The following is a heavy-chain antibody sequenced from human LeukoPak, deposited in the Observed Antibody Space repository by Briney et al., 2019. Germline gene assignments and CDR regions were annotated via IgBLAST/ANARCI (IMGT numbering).Heavy chain of an antibody. J-gene: IGHJ4*02. CDR2: IIPILGIA. CDR1: GGTFSSYA. V-gene: IGHV1-69*04. D-gene: IGHD1-26*01. Sequence: SVKVSCKASGGTFSSYAISWVRQAPGQGLEWMGRIIPILGIANYAQKFQGRVTFTADKSTSTAYMELSSLRSEDTAVYYCAREDGTYSGSYFVDYWGQGTLVTVSS. CDR3: AREDGTYSGSYFVDY.